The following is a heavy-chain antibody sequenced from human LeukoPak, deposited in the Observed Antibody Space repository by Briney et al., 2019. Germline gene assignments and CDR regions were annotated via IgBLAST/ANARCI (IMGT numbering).Heavy chain of an antibody. Sequence: ASVKVSCKASGYTFTSYGISWVRQATGQGLEWMGWMNPNSGNTGYAQKFQGRVTMTRNTSISTAYMELSSLRSEDTAVYYCARGQLLWFGELFPSEYWGQGTLVTVSS. CDR2: MNPNSGNT. CDR1: GYTFTSYG. V-gene: IGHV1-8*02. D-gene: IGHD3-10*01. J-gene: IGHJ4*02. CDR3: ARGQLLWFGELFPSEY.